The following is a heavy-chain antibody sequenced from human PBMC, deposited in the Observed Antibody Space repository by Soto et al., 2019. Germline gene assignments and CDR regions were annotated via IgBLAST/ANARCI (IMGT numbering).Heavy chain of an antibody. CDR3: ARDAPPEDY. CDR1: GYTFTSYG. CDR2: IRAYNGNT. J-gene: IGHJ4*02. Sequence: QVQLVQSGTEVKKPGASVKVSCKASGYTFTSYGISWVRQAPGQGLEWRGWIRAYNGNTNYAQKLQGRLTMTTATSPSTAYMELRSLRSHDTAVYYCARDAPPEDYWGQGTLVTVSS. V-gene: IGHV1-18*01.